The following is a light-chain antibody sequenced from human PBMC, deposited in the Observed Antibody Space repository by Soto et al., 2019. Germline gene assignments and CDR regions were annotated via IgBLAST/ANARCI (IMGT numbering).Light chain of an antibody. J-gene: IGKJ4*02. V-gene: IGKV4-1*01. CDR1: QSVLYSSNNKNY. Sequence: DIVMTQSPDSLAVSLGERATIYCKSSQSVLYSSNNKNYLTWYQQKPGQPPRLLIYWASTRESGVPDRFSGSGSGTDFTLTISSLQAEDVAVYYCQHHYSTPPAFGGGTKVEIK. CDR3: QHHYSTPPA. CDR2: WAS.